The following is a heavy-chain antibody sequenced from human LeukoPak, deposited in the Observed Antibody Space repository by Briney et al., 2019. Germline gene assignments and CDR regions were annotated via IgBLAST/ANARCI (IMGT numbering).Heavy chain of an antibody. Sequence: GRSLRLSCAASGFTFSSYAMHWARQAPGKGLEWVAVISYDGSNKYYADSVKGRFTISRDNSKNTLYLQMNSLRAEDTAVYYCARDLTPYGPPFDYWGQGTLVTVSS. J-gene: IGHJ4*02. D-gene: IGHD1-14*01. CDR1: GFTFSSYA. CDR2: ISYDGSNK. V-gene: IGHV3-30-3*01. CDR3: ARDLTPYGPPFDY.